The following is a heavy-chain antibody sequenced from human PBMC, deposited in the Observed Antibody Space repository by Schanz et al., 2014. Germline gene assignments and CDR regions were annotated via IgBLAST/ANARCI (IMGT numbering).Heavy chain of an antibody. D-gene: IGHD2-15*01. CDR3: ARGSLAGYVALLRAANDY. Sequence: QVQLVQSGGEVKKPGASVKLSCRASGYPFTNYYIHWVRQAPGQGLEWMGIVNPGGGSTSVAQRFQTRVTLTRDTSTGTAYLGLTRRRCDDTAVYYCARGSLAGYVALLRAANDYWGQGTLLTVSS. V-gene: IGHV1-46*01. CDR2: VNPGGGST. J-gene: IGHJ4*02. CDR1: GYPFTNYY.